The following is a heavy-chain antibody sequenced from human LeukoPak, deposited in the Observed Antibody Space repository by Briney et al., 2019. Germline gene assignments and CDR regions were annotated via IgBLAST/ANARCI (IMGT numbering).Heavy chain of an antibody. CDR2: ISSSSSTI. D-gene: IGHD1-26*01. Sequence: PGGSLRLSCAASGFTFSSYSMNWVRQAPGKGLEWVSYISSSSSTIYYADSVKGRSTISRDNAKNSLYLQMNSLRAEDTAVYYCARDRWELLAFDIWGQGTMVTVSS. V-gene: IGHV3-48*01. CDR3: ARDRWELLAFDI. J-gene: IGHJ3*02. CDR1: GFTFSSYS.